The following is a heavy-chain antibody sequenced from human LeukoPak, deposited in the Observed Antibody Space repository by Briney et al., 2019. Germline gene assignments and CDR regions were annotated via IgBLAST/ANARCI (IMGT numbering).Heavy chain of an antibody. J-gene: IGHJ6*02. CDR3: ARGLGAYGSSWYFFYGLDV. D-gene: IGHD6-13*01. CDR1: GFAFSSYW. Sequence: PGGSLRLSCVASGFAFSSYWMSWVRQTPGKGLEWVSVIFGSKNIYYADSVKGRFTVSKDNSKNTVHLQMNSLRVEDTAIYYCARGLGAYGSSWYFFYGLDVWGRGTTVIVSS. CDR2: IFGSKNI. V-gene: IGHV3-66*01.